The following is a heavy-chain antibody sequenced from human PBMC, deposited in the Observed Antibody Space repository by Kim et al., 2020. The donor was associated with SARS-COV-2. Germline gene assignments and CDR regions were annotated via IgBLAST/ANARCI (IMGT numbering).Heavy chain of an antibody. D-gene: IGHD1-26*01. J-gene: IGHJ4*02. CDR3: ARWVDY. V-gene: IGHV3-48*03. CDR2: SGGSTM. Sequence: SGGSTMYYADSVKGRFTISRDNAKNSLYLQMNSLRAEDTAVYYCARWVDYWGQGILVIVSS.